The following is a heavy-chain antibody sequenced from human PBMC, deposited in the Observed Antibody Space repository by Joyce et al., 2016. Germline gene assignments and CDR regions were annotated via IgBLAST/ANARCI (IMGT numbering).Heavy chain of an antibody. CDR2: MYYSGST. CDR1: GGSISSSNYY. V-gene: IGHV4-39*02. J-gene: IGHJ4*02. CDR3: AREYNTDWYWIDY. Sequence: QLQLQESGPGLVKPSETLSLTCTISGGSISSSNYYWGWIRQPPGKGLEWIGSMYYSGSTYYNPSRKSRVTMSVDTSKNQFSLKLSAVTAADTAMYYCAREYNTDWYWIDYWGQGTLVTVSS. D-gene: IGHD6-19*01.